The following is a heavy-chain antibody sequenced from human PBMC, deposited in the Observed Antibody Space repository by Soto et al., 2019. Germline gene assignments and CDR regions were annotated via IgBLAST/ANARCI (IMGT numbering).Heavy chain of an antibody. CDR3: ARERSRYDRSGDYRPAY. V-gene: IGHV1-69*06. Sequence: QVQLVQSGAEVKKPGSSVKVSCKASGDTFSSYALSWVRQAPGQGLEWMGGILPILGTPNYAQKFQGRVTITADKSTSTAYMELSSLRSEDTAVYYCARERSRYDRSGDYRPAYWGQGTLVTVSS. J-gene: IGHJ4*02. D-gene: IGHD3-22*01. CDR2: ILPILGTP. CDR1: GDTFSSYA.